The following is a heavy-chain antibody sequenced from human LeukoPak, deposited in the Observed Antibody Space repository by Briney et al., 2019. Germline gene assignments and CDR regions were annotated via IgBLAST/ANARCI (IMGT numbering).Heavy chain of an antibody. CDR2: IYYSGRT. D-gene: IGHD6-13*01. CDR1: GGSISSYY. V-gene: IGHV4-59*08. J-gene: IGHJ5*02. CDR3: ARSSSWYLDWFDP. Sequence: SETLSLTCTVSGGSISSYYWSWIRQPPGKGLEWIGYIYYSGRTNYNPSLKSRVTISVDTSKNQFSLKLSSVTAADTAVYYCARSSSWYLDWFDPWGQGTLVTVSS.